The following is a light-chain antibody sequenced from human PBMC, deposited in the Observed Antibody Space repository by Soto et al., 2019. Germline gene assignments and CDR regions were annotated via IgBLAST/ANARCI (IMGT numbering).Light chain of an antibody. CDR3: QQRSNWPPT. Sequence: EIVLTQSPGTLSLSPGERATLSCMASQSVSSSYLAWYQQKPGQAPRLLIYDASNRATGIPARFSGSGSGTDFTLTISSLEPEDVAVYYCQQRSNWPPTLGQGTRLEIK. V-gene: IGKV3D-20*02. CDR2: DAS. CDR1: QSVSSSY. J-gene: IGKJ5*01.